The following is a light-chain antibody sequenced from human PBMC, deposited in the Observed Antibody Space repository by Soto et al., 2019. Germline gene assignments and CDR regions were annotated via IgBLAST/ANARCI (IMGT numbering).Light chain of an antibody. Sequence: QSALTQPASVSGSPGQSITISCTGTSSDVGGYNYVSWYQQHPGKAPKLMIYDVSNRPSGVSNRFSGSKSGNTASLTISGLQAEDEAEYYCSSYTGSSTLMVFGTGTKLTVL. J-gene: IGLJ1*01. CDR3: SSYTGSSTLMV. V-gene: IGLV2-14*01. CDR2: DVS. CDR1: SSDVGGYNY.